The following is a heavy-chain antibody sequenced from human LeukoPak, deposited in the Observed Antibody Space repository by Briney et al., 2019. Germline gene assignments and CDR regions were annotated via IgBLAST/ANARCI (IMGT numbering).Heavy chain of an antibody. CDR1: GFTFINAW. J-gene: IGHJ4*02. D-gene: IGHD6-13*01. CDR2: IKSKTDGGTT. CDR3: TPAPGIAADGMATFDY. V-gene: IGHV3-15*01. Sequence: GGSLRLSCAASGFTFINAWMTWVRQAPGKGLEWVGRIKSKTDGGTTDYAAPVKGRFTISRDDSKNTLYLQMNSLKTEDTAVYYCTPAPGIAADGMATFDYWGQGTQVTVSS.